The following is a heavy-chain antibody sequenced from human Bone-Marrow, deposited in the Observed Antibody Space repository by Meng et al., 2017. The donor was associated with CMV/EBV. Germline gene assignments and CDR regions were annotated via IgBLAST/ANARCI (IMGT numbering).Heavy chain of an antibody. CDR3: AGDTGGHDHGAKGAFEI. Sequence: GESLKISCEASGFIFSSYTINWVRQAPGKGLEWVSSISSSSSYVYYGDSVKGRIAISRDNAKKSVFLQMNSLRDEDTAVYYCAGDTGGHDHGAKGAFEIWGQGTMVTVSS. D-gene: IGHD4-17*01. CDR1: GFIFSSYT. V-gene: IGHV3-21*01. CDR2: ISSSSSYV. J-gene: IGHJ3*02.